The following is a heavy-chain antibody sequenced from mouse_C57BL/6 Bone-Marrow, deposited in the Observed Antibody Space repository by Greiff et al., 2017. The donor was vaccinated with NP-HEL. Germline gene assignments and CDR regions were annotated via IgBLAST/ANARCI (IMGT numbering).Heavy chain of an antibody. CDR2: IDPEDGET. D-gene: IGHD1-1*01. CDR1: GFNIKDYY. V-gene: IGHV14-2*01. CDR3: ARWSFTTVVAGYWYFDV. J-gene: IGHJ1*03. Sequence: EVKLMESGAELVKPGASVKLSCTASGFNIKDYYMHWVKQRTEQGLEWIGRIDPEDGETKYAPKFQGKATMTADTSSNTAYLQLSSLTSEDTAVYYGARWSFTTVVAGYWYFDVWGTGTTVTVSS.